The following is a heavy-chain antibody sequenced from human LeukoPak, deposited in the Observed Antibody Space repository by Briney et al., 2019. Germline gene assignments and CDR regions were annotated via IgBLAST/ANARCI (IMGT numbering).Heavy chain of an antibody. J-gene: IGHJ3*02. D-gene: IGHD1-1*01. CDR3: ECSGGAFDI. Sequence: ASVKVSCKASGYTFIDYYMHWVRQAPGQGLEWMGWINPNSGGTNYAQKFQGRVTMTRDTSTSTAYMELSRLRSDDTAVYYCECSGGAFDIWGQGTMVSVSS. V-gene: IGHV1-2*02. CDR2: INPNSGGT. CDR1: GYTFIDYY.